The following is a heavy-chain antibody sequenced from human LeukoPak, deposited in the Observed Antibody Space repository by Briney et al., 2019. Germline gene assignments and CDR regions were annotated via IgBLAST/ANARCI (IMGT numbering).Heavy chain of an antibody. CDR2: ISGSGGST. Sequence: GGSLRLSCAPSGFTFSSYAMSWVRQAPGKGLEWVSAISGSGGSTYCADSVKGRFTISRDNSKNTLYLQMNSLRAEDTAVYYCANLGGDGDCFDYWGQGTLVTVSS. CDR3: ANLGGDGDCFDY. D-gene: IGHD4-17*01. CDR1: GFTFSSYA. J-gene: IGHJ4*02. V-gene: IGHV3-23*01.